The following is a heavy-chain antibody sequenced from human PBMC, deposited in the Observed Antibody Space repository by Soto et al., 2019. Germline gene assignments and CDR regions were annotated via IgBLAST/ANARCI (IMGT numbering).Heavy chain of an antibody. V-gene: IGHV3-23*01. Sequence: GGSLRLSCAASGFTFSSYAMSWVRQAPGKGLEWVSAISGSGGSTYYADSVKGRFTISRDNSKNTLYLQMNSLRAEDTAVYYCAKGNDFWSGYYSDYWGQGTLVTVSS. J-gene: IGHJ4*02. CDR1: GFTFSSYA. D-gene: IGHD3-3*01. CDR3: AKGNDFWSGYYSDY. CDR2: ISGSGGST.